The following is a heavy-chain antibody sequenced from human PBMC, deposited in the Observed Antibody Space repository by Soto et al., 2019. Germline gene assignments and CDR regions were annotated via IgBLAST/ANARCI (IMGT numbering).Heavy chain of an antibody. D-gene: IGHD2-2*01. J-gene: IGHJ6*02. CDR2: IYYSGST. Sequence: QVQLQESGPGLVKPSQTLSLTCTVSGGSISSGGYYWSWIRQHPGKGLEWIGYIYYSGSTYYNPSLKSRVTISVDTSKNQFSLKLSSVTAADKAVYYCATRVANCSSTSCSRRYYYYGMDVWGQGTTVTVSS. CDR1: GGSISSGGYY. V-gene: IGHV4-31*03. CDR3: ATRVANCSSTSCSRRYYYYGMDV.